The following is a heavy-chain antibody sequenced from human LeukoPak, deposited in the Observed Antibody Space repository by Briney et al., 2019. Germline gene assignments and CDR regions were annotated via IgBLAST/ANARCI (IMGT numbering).Heavy chain of an antibody. Sequence: PGESLKISFKGSGYSFTNYWIGWVRQMPGKGLEWMGIIYPGDSDTRYSPSFQGQVTISADKSISTAYLQWSSLKASDTAMYYCARIDGTTVSVYYFDYWGQGTLVTVSS. CDR1: GYSFTNYW. CDR3: ARIDGTTVSVYYFDY. CDR2: IYPGDSDT. J-gene: IGHJ4*02. V-gene: IGHV5-51*01. D-gene: IGHD4-11*01.